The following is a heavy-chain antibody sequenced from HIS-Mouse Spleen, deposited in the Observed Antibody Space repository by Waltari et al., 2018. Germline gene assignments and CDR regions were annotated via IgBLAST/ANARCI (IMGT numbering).Heavy chain of an antibody. J-gene: IGHJ4*02. D-gene: IGHD3-9*01. Sequence: EVQLVESGGGLVRPGGSLRLSCSAFGFPLSSYSMNWVRQAPGKGLEWVSSISSSSSYIYYADSVKGRFTISRDNAKNSLYLQMNSLRAEDTAVYYCASLYYDILTGYYRDYWDQGTLVTVSS. V-gene: IGHV3-21*01. CDR3: ASLYYDILTGYYRDY. CDR1: GFPLSSYS. CDR2: ISSSSSYI.